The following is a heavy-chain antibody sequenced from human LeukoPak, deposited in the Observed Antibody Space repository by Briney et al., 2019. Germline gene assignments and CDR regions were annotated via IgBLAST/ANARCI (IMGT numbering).Heavy chain of an antibody. Sequence: SETLSLTCAVYGGSFSGYYWSWIRQPPGKGLEWIGEINHSGSTNYNPSLKSRVTISVDTSKNQFSLKLSSVTAADPALYYCARRPTVGLLWFGGYVDYWGQGTLVTVSS. CDR1: GGSFSGYY. CDR3: ARRPTVGLLWFGGYVDY. D-gene: IGHD3-10*01. J-gene: IGHJ4*02. CDR2: INHSGST. V-gene: IGHV4-34*01.